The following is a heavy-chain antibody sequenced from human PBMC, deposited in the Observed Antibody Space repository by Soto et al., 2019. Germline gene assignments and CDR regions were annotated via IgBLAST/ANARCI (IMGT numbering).Heavy chain of an antibody. D-gene: IGHD3-22*01. J-gene: IGHJ4*02. V-gene: IGHV3-48*03. CDR2: ISSSGSTT. CDR3: ARDACDYDTTGYHTDY. CDR1: GFTFSNFD. Sequence: EVQLVESGGGLVQPGGSLRLSCGASGFTFSNFDMNWVRQAPGKGLEWVSYISSSGSTTYYADSVKGRFTISRGNARKSLFPQMSSLGDEDTAVSYCARDACDYDTTGYHTDYWGQGTLVTVSS.